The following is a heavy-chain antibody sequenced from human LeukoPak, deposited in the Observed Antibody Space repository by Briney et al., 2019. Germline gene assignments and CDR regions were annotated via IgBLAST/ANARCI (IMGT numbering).Heavy chain of an antibody. CDR3: ATRAGSSSPFDS. D-gene: IGHD6-13*01. Sequence: GESLKISCKGSGYSFTSYWIGWVRQMTRKGLKWMGIIYSGDSDTRYSPSFQGHVTISTDKSISTAYLQWSSLKASDTAMYYCATRAGSSSPFDSWGQGTLVTVSS. CDR2: IYSGDSDT. J-gene: IGHJ4*02. CDR1: GYSFTSYW. V-gene: IGHV5-51*01.